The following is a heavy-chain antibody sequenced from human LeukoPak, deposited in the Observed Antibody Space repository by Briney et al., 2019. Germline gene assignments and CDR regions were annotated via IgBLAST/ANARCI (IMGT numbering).Heavy chain of an antibody. CDR3: ATWEYSSSTMDV. CDR1: GYTVTSYW. V-gene: IGHV5-51*01. D-gene: IGHD6-6*01. J-gene: IGHJ6*03. CDR2: IYPYDSTT. Sequence: GESLKISCKGSGYTVTSYWTAWVRQMPGKGLEWMGTIYPYDSTTRYSPSFQGQVTISGDKSSSTSYVQWRSLKASDTAMYYCATWEYSSSTMDVWDKGTTVTVSS.